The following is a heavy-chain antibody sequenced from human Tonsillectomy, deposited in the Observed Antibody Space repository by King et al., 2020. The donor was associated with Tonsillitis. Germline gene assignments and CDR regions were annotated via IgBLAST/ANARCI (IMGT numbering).Heavy chain of an antibody. CDR3: ARAVTIFGPYYYYGMDV. D-gene: IGHD3-3*01. V-gene: IGHV3-21*01. CDR2: ISSSSNYI. J-gene: IGHJ6*02. CDR1: GFTFSDYS. Sequence: VQLVESGGGLVKPGGSLRLSCATSGFTFSDYSMNWVRQAPGKGLEWVSSISSSSNYIYYADSVKGRFTISRDNAKNSLYLQMNSLRAEDTAVYYCARAVTIFGPYYYYGMDVWGQGTTVTVSS.